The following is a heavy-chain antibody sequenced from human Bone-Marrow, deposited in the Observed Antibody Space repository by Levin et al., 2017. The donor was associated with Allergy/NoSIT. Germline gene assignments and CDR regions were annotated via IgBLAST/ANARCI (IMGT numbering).Heavy chain of an antibody. CDR2: INHSGST. D-gene: IGHD3-16*01. CDR1: GGSFSGYY. CDR3: ARGRFGWI. V-gene: IGHV4-34*01. Sequence: PSETLSLTCAVYGGSFSGYYWSWIRQPPGKGLEWIGEINHSGSTNYNPSLKSRVTISVDTSKNQFSLKLSSVTAADTAVYYCARGRFGWIWGQGTLVTVSS. J-gene: IGHJ4*02.